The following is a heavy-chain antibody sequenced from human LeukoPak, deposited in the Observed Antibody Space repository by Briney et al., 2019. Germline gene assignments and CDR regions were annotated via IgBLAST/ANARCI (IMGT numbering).Heavy chain of an antibody. Sequence: GGSLRLSCAASGFTFSTYWMNWVRQAPGKGLEWVANTKPDGSVKYYVDSVKGRFTISRDNAKNSLILQMNSLRAEDTAVYYCVRGPGDNSYWGQGALVTVSS. J-gene: IGHJ4*02. CDR1: GFTFSTYW. V-gene: IGHV3-7*04. CDR2: TKPDGSVK. D-gene: IGHD4-17*01. CDR3: VRGPGDNSY.